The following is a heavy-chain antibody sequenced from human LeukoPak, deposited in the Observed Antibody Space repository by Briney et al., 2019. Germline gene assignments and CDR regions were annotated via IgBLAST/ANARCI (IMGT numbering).Heavy chain of an antibody. J-gene: IGHJ4*02. CDR3: AKAFGTNGYFQLPIDF. V-gene: IGHV3-23*01. Sequence: AGGSLRLSCATSGFNFNSNAIIWVRQAPGKGLECVSAITAPGDATYYADSVKGRFSISRDNSKNTLYLLLNSLRVEDTALYYCAKAFGTNGYFQLPIDFWGQGTLVTVSS. CDR1: GFNFNSNA. CDR2: ITAPGDAT. D-gene: IGHD2-8*01.